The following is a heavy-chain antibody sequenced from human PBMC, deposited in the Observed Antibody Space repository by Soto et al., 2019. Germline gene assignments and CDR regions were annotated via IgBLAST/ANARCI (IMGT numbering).Heavy chain of an antibody. Sequence: QVPLVQSGAEVKRPGASVKVSCKASGYTFTSYGISWVRQAPGQGLEWMGWISPYNGNTNYAQNLQGRVTMTTDTSTNTAHMELRSLRSDDTAVYYCARVNSDRHDRSGLPIFSYWGQGTLVTVSS. CDR3: ARVNSDRHDRSGLPIFSY. CDR2: ISPYNGNT. V-gene: IGHV1-18*01. J-gene: IGHJ4*02. D-gene: IGHD3-22*01. CDR1: GYTFTSYG.